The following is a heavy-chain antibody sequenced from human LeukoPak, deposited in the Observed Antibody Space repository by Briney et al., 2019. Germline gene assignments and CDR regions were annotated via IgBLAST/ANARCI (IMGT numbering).Heavy chain of an antibody. D-gene: IGHD2-8*02. CDR2: INHSGST. CDR3: ARGLVEYQYAAGNFFRWARPHGYGPYV. Sequence: PSETLSLTCAVYGGSFSDYYWSWIRQPPGKGLEWIGEINHSGSTNYNPSLKSRVTLSVDTSKNQFSLKLSSVTAADTALYYCARGLVEYQYAAGNFFRWARPHGYGPYVWGQGTTVTVSS. V-gene: IGHV4-34*01. J-gene: IGHJ6*02. CDR1: GGSFSDYY.